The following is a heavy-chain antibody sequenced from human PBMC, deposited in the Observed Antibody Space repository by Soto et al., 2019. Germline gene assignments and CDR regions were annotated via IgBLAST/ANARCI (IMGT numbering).Heavy chain of an antibody. CDR1: GYTFSDFD. Sequence: QAHLEQSGAEVKRPGASVKVSCKASGYTFSDFDINWLRQASGQGPEWMGWMNAKSGDTFFAQRFTGTFNMTWDTSLSTAYMEVGSLTSDDMAIYYCARGNPFNYAGFDVWGQGTTVAVSS. J-gene: IGHJ6*02. D-gene: IGHD3-16*01. CDR2: MNAKSGDT. V-gene: IGHV1-8*01. CDR3: ARGNPFNYAGFDV.